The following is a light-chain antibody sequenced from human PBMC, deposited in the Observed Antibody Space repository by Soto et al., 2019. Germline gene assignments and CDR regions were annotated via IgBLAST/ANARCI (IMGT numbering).Light chain of an antibody. J-gene: IGLJ2*01. V-gene: IGLV1-40*01. Sequence: QSVLTQPTSVSGAPGQRVTISCTGSSSNIGAGYDVHWYQQFPGTAPKLLLYGSTNRPSGVPDRFSGSKSGTSASLAIAGLLTEDDADYYCQSYDSSLSAVVFGGGTKVTVL. CDR2: GST. CDR1: SSNIGAGYD. CDR3: QSYDSSLSAVV.